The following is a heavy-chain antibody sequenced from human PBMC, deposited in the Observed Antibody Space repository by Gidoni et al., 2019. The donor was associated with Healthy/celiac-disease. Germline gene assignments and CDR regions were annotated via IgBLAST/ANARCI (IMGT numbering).Heavy chain of an antibody. V-gene: IGHV4-59*01. CDR3: ARAVGYYYYMDV. Sequence: QVQLQASGPGLVKPSETLSLTGTVSGGSISSYYWSWIRQPPGKGLEWIWYIYYSGSTNYNPSLKRRVTISVDTSKNQFSLKLSSVTAADTAVYYCARAVGYYYYMDVWAKGPRSPSP. J-gene: IGHJ6*03. CDR2: IYYSGST. CDR1: GGSISSYY.